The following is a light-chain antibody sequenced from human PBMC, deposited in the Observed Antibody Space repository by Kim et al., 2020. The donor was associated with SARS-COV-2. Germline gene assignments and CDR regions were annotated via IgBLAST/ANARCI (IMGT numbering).Light chain of an antibody. J-gene: IGKJ2*01. CDR1: QSVASNH. V-gene: IGKV3-20*01. CDR3: QQYDRSPYT. CDR2: GTS. Sequence: EIVLTQSPGTLSLSPGERATLSCRASQSVASNHLAWFQQKPGQAPRLLIYGTSSRATGIQDRFSASESGTDFTLTISRLEPEDFAVYYCQQYDRSPYTFGQGTKLEIK.